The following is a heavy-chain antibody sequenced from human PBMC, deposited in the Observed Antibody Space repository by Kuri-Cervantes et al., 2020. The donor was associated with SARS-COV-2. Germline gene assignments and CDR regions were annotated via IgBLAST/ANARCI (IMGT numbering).Heavy chain of an antibody. J-gene: IGHJ6*02. V-gene: IGHV3-48*02. D-gene: IGHD2-15*01. CDR3: ARDIGDCSGGSCYGRVYYYYGMDV. Sequence: ETLSLTCAASGFTFSSYSMNWVRHAPRKGREWVSYISSSSSTINYADSVKGRFTISRDNAKNSLYLKMNSLRDEDTAVYYCARDIGDCSGGSCYGRVYYYYGMDVWGQGTTVTVSS. CDR1: GFTFSSYS. CDR2: ISSSSSTI.